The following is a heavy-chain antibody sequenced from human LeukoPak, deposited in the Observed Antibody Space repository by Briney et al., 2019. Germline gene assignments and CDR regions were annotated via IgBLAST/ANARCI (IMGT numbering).Heavy chain of an antibody. V-gene: IGHV3-33*01. CDR3: ARDSGGGWLQPPGDY. CDR2: IWYDGSNK. D-gene: IGHD5-24*01. J-gene: IGHJ4*02. CDR1: GFTFSSYG. Sequence: GRSLRLSCAASGFTFSSYGMHWVRQAPGKGPEWVAVIWYDGSNKYYADSVKGRFTISRDNSKNTLYLQMNSLRAEDTAVYYCARDSGGGWLQPPGDYWGQGTLVTVSS.